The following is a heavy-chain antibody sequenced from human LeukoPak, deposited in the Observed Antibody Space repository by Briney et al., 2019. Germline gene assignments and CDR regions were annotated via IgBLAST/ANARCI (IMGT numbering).Heavy chain of an antibody. D-gene: IGHD2-2*01. Sequence: GGSLRLSCAASGFTFSSYAMSWVRQAPGKGLEWVSAISGSGDSTYYADSVKGRFTISRDNSKNTLYLQMNSLRAEDTAVYYCGVDVVVVPGAPNWFDPWGQGTLVTVSS. CDR2: ISGSGDST. CDR3: GVDVVVVPGAPNWFDP. CDR1: GFTFSSYA. V-gene: IGHV3-23*01. J-gene: IGHJ5*02.